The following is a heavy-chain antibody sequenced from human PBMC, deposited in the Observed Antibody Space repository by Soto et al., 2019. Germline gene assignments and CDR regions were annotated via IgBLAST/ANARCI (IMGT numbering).Heavy chain of an antibody. Sequence: ASVKVSCKASGYTFTDYYMHWVRQAPGQGLEWMGWINPNTGATNYAQKFQGRVTMTRVTSISTAYMELSSLRSDDTALYYCAKAPNFVGVTPATGGMDVWGQGTTVTVSS. D-gene: IGHD2-2*01. J-gene: IGHJ6*02. CDR3: AKAPNFVGVTPATGGMDV. CDR1: GYTFTDYY. CDR2: INPNTGAT. V-gene: IGHV1-2*02.